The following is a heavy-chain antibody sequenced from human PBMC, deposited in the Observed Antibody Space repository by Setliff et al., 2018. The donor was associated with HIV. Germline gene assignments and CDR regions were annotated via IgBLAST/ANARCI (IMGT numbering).Heavy chain of an antibody. V-gene: IGHV3-49*04. J-gene: IGHJ5*02. CDR3: TRDGDYYDSSGYYYGWFDP. Sequence: GGSLRLSCSTSGFTFGDYAMNWVRQAPGKGLEWIGFIRSEAYGGTTEYAASVKGRFTISRDDSKSIAYLQINSLKTEDTAVYYCTRDGDYYDSSGYYYGWFDPWGQGTLGTVSS. CDR2: IRSEAYGGTT. D-gene: IGHD3-22*01. CDR1: GFTFGDYA.